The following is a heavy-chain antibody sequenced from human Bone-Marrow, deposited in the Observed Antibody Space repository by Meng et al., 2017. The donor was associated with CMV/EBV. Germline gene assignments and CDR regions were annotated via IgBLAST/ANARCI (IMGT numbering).Heavy chain of an antibody. D-gene: IGHD2/OR15-2a*01. Sequence: GESLKISCAASGFTFSSYWMHWVRQAPGKGLVWVSRINSDGRSTTYADSVKGRFTISRDNAKNTLYLQMNSLGAEDKAGDYCASSTGYFLYNHRGYWGQGTLVTVSS. CDR1: GFTFSSYW. CDR3: ASSTGYFLYNHRGY. V-gene: IGHV3-74*01. CDR2: INSDGRST. J-gene: IGHJ4*02.